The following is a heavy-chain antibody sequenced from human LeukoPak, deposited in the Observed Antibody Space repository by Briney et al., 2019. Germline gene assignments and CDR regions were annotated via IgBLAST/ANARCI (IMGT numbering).Heavy chain of an antibody. J-gene: IGHJ6*02. D-gene: IGHD2-2*01. CDR2: LYSGGST. V-gene: IGHV3-53*01. CDR1: GLTLSRNY. Sequence: PGGSLTLPCAASGLTLSRNYMSWLRQAPGKGLEWVADLYSGGSTYYADSVKGRFTISRDNSKNTLYLQMNSLRAEDTAVYYCARYATIVVVPAAIDYYYGMDVWGQGTTVTVSS. CDR3: ARYATIVVVPAAIDYYYGMDV.